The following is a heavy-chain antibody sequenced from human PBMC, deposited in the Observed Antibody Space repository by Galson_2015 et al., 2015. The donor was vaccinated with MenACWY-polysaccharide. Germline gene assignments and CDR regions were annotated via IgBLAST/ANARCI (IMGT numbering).Heavy chain of an antibody. D-gene: IGHD2-21*02. CDR2: IKQDESEK. CDR1: GFIISGYW. J-gene: IGHJ5*02. CDR3: VRGRVTLGP. V-gene: IGHV3-7*01. Sequence: LRLSCAASGFIISGYWLSWVRQAPGKGLEWVANIKQDESEKNYADSVKGRFTISRDNAKNSLYLQMNSLRAEDTAVYYCVRGRVTLGPWGHGTLVTVSS.